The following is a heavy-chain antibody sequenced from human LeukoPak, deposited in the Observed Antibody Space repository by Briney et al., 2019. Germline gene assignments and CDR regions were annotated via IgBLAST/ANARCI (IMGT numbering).Heavy chain of an antibody. V-gene: IGHV4-59*01. Sequence: SETLSLTCIVSVGSISTYYWSWIRQPPGKGLEWIGYIYYSGSTNYNPSLKSRVTISVDTSKNQISLTLSSVTAADTAVFYCARSRDYDSSGYPYYFDTWGQGTLVTVSS. CDR1: VGSISTYY. CDR3: ARSRDYDSSGYPYYFDT. D-gene: IGHD3-22*01. CDR2: IYYSGST. J-gene: IGHJ4*02.